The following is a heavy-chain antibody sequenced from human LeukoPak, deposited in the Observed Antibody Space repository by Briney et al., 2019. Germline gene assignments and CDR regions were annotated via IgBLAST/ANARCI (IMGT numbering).Heavy chain of an antibody. J-gene: IGHJ4*02. CDR2: ISSSSSYI. CDR1: GFTFSSYN. CDR3: AREANAVAQY. Sequence: GGSLRLSCAASGFTFSSYNMNWVRQAPGKGLEWVSSISSSSSYIYYADSVKGRFTISRDNAKNSLYLQMNSLRAEDTAVYYCAREANAVAQYWGQGTLVTVSS. D-gene: IGHD6-19*01. V-gene: IGHV3-21*01.